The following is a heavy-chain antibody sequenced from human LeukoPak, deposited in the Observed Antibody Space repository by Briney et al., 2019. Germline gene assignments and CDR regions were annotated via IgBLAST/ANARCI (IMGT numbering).Heavy chain of an antibody. J-gene: IGHJ4*02. D-gene: IGHD3-22*01. CDR2: IIPIFGTA. CDR1: GDTFSIYA. V-gene: IGHV1-69*13. CDR3: ARCCYYDSSGYYYRFDY. Sequence: GASVTVSCKASGDTFSIYAISWVRQAPGQGLEWMGGIIPIFGTANYAQKFQGRVTITADESTSTAYMELSSLRSEDTAVYYCARCCYYDSSGYYYRFDYWGQGTLVTVSS.